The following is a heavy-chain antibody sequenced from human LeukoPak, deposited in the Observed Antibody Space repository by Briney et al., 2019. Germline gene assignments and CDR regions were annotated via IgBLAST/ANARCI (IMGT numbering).Heavy chain of an antibody. J-gene: IGHJ4*02. Sequence: PSETLSLTRGVNGGHLCNYQRTWLRQSPEKGLEWIGKINHVGSSNYNPSLKSRVAVSLEAPKNQFSLELRSVTAAYTAVYYCARGVSTPSDTGDYGGGYYYFDNWGQGILVTVSS. V-gene: IGHV4-34*01. CDR3: ARGVSTPSDTGDYGGGYYYFDN. CDR2: INHVGSS. CDR1: GGHLCNYQ. D-gene: IGHD4-17*01.